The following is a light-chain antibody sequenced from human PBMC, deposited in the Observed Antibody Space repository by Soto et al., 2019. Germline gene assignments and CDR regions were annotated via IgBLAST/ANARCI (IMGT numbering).Light chain of an antibody. V-gene: IGKV3-20*01. CDR2: GAS. Sequence: EGVLTQTTGTLSLSPGERATLSCRASQSFSSTYLAWYQQKPGQAPRLLIYGASSRATGIPDRFSGGGSGTDFSLTISRLDPEDFAVYYCPQYSSSPITFGQGTRLEIK. J-gene: IGKJ5*01. CDR1: QSFSSTY. CDR3: PQYSSSPIT.